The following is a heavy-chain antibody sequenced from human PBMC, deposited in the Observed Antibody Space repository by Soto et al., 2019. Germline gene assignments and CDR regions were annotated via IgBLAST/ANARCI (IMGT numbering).Heavy chain of an antibody. J-gene: IGHJ3*02. CDR2: LSYTGST. CDR1: GGPVRDAYSY. Sequence: QVLLQESGPQLVKPSQPLSLTCTVSGGPVRDAYSYWTWIRQPPGKGLEWMGYLSYTGSTYYNPTLRNRAPISGDEASNLWSRRLSSVTAADTAVYYCARELEGGVFDIWGRGTLVTVSS. CDR3: ARELEGGVFDI. D-gene: IGHD2-8*02. V-gene: IGHV4-30-4*01.